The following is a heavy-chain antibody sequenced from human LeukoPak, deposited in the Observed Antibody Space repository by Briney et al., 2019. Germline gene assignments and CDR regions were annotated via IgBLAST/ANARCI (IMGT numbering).Heavy chain of an antibody. Sequence: ASVKVSCKASGGTFSSYAISWVRQAPGQGLEWMGGIIPIFGTANYAQKFQGRVTITADESTSTAYMELSSLRSEDTAVYYCARPLLTDCSSTGCYGALDYWGQGTLVTVSS. CDR1: GGTFSSYA. CDR3: ARPLLTDCSSTGCYGALDY. CDR2: IIPIFGTA. J-gene: IGHJ4*02. V-gene: IGHV1-69*01. D-gene: IGHD2-2*01.